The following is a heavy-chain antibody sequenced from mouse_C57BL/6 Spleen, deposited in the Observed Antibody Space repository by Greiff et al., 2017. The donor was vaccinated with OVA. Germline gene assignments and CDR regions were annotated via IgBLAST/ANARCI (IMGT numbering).Heavy chain of an antibody. CDR2: IEPNSGGT. CDR3: AYTIVTSYWYFDG. CDR1: GYTFTSYW. Sequence: QVQLQQPGAELVKPGASVKLSCKASGYTFTSYWMHWVKQRPGRGLEWIGRIEPNSGGTKYNEKFKGKATLTVDKPSSTAYMQLSSLTSEYSAVYYCAYTIVTSYWYFDGWGTGTTVTVSS. V-gene: IGHV1-72*01. J-gene: IGHJ1*03. D-gene: IGHD2-5*01.